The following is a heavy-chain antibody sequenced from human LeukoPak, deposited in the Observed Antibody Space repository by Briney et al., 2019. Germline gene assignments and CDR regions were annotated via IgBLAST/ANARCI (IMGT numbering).Heavy chain of an antibody. Sequence: GSLRLSCAVSGFTFSSYAMSWVRQAPGKGLEWVSVISGSGGRTYYADSVKGRFTFSRDNAKNTLYLQMNSLRAEDTAVYYCVRDKFGTLIYGSSCFDSWGQGTLVTVSS. CDR3: VRDKFGTLIYGSSCFDS. D-gene: IGHD6-6*01. CDR2: ISGSGGRT. V-gene: IGHV3-23*01. J-gene: IGHJ4*02. CDR1: GFTFSSYA.